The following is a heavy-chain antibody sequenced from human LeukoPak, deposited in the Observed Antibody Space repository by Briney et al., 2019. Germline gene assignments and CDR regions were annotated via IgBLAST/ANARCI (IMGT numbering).Heavy chain of an antibody. CDR1: GGSISSSNYY. CDR3: ARGTYCGGDCYTFFDY. D-gene: IGHD2-21*02. J-gene: IGHJ4*02. Sequence: SETLSLTCTVSGGSISSSNYYWGWIRQPPGKGLEWIGSIYYSGSTYYNPSLKSRVTISVDTSKNQFSLKLSSVTAADTAVYYCARGTYCGGDCYTFFDYWGQGTLVTVSS. CDR2: IYYSGST. V-gene: IGHV4-39*07.